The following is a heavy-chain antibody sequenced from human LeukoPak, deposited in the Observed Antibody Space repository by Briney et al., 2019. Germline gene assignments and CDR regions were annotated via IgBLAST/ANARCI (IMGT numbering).Heavy chain of an antibody. CDR1: GFTFSSYG. V-gene: IGHV3-30*03. D-gene: IGHD1-1*01. CDR2: ISYDGSNK. J-gene: IGHJ4*02. CDR3: AREGLERIFNFDY. Sequence: GGSLRLSCAASGFTFSSYGMHWVRQAPGKGLEWVAVISYDGSNKYYADSVKGRFTISRDNSKNTLYLQMNSLRAEDTALYYCAREGLERIFNFDYWGQGTLVTVSS.